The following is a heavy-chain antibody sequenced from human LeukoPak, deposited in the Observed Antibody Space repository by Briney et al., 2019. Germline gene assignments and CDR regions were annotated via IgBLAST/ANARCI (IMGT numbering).Heavy chain of an antibody. CDR1: GYTFTSYG. V-gene: IGHV1-18*01. J-gene: IGHJ4*02. CDR3: ARDLRDGNPGRFDY. Sequence: GASVKVSCKASGYTFTSYGISWVRQAPGQGLEWMGWISAYNGNTNYAQNLQGRVTMTTDTSTSTVYMELRSLRSDDTAVYYCARDLRDGNPGRFDYWGQGTLVTVSS. CDR2: ISAYNGNT. D-gene: IGHD5-24*01.